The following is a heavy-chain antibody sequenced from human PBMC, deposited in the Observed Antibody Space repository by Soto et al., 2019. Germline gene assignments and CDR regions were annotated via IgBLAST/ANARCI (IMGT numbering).Heavy chain of an antibody. CDR3: ARGGRGLRGAFDI. Sequence: HRIIKNPGKGLEWVAVISYSGLSTFYSDSVKGRSTISRDNSKNTVYLEVNSLRAEDTAVYYCARGGRGLRGAFDIWGHGTAVTVSS. J-gene: IGHJ3*02. D-gene: IGHD3-16*01. CDR2: ISYSGLST. V-gene: IGHV3-30*01.